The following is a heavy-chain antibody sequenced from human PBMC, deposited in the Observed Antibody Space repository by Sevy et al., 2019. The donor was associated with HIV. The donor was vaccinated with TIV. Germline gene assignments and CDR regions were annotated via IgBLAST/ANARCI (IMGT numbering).Heavy chain of an antibody. V-gene: IGHV3-64D*09. D-gene: IGHD3-9*01. Sequence: GGSLRLSCSASGFIFSNYAMHWVRQAPGKGLEYVSGLSSHNAGSTYYADSVNGRCTISRDNSKNTLYLQMTSLRTEDTAVYYCVKDRIETILWSKGDWFDPWGQGTLVTVSS. CDR3: VKDRIETILWSKGDWFDP. J-gene: IGHJ5*02. CDR1: GFIFSNYA. CDR2: LSSHNAGST.